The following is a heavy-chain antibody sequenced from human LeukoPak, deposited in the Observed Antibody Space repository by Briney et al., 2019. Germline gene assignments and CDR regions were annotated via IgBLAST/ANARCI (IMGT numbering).Heavy chain of an antibody. V-gene: IGHV4-59*12. J-gene: IGHJ4*02. CDR1: GGSISSYY. CDR2: IYYSGST. CDR3: ARESEGYDYVWGSYRYSHFDY. Sequence: SETLSLTCTVSGGSISSYYWSWIRQPPGKGLEWIGYIYYSGSTNYNPSLKSRVTISVDTSKNQFSLKLSSVTAADTAVYYCARESEGYDYVWGSYRYSHFDYWGQGTLVTVSS. D-gene: IGHD3-16*02.